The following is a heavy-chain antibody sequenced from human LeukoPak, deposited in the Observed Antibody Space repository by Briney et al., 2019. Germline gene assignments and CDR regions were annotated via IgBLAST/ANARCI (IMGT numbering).Heavy chain of an antibody. V-gene: IGHV3-11*04. Sequence: PGGSLRLSCAASGFTFSDYYMSWIRQAPGKGLEWVSYISNSGSAIYYADSVKGRFTISRDNAENSLYLQMNSLRAEDTAVYYCARQVPFYYDSSGPFASWGQGTLVIVSS. CDR3: ARQVPFYYDSSGPFAS. D-gene: IGHD3-22*01. J-gene: IGHJ4*02. CDR1: GFTFSDYY. CDR2: ISNSGSAI.